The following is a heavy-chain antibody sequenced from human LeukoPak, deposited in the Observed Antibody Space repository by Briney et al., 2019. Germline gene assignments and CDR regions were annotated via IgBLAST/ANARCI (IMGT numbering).Heavy chain of an antibody. J-gene: IGHJ6*02. D-gene: IGHD1-26*01. CDR1: GFTFSSYA. Sequence: GGSLRLSCAASGFTFSSYAMHWVRQAPGKGLEWVAVISYDGSNKYYADSVKGRFTISRDNSKNTLYLQMNSLRAEDTAVYYCAREVHSGSYSRYYGMDVWGQGTTVTVSS. V-gene: IGHV3-30-3*01. CDR3: AREVHSGSYSRYYGMDV. CDR2: ISYDGSNK.